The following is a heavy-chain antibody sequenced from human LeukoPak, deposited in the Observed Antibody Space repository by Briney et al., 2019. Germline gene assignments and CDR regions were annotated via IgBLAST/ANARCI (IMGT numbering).Heavy chain of an antibody. CDR1: GFSFSDYY. Sequence: PGGSLKLSCAASGFSFSDYYMSWIRQAPGKGLEWFSHISGSGNPKFYADSVKGRFTISRDNAKNSLYLQMNSLRAEDTAVYYCARSSHMRNQRGGWLDPWGQGTLVSVPA. D-gene: IGHD1-14*01. CDR3: ARSSHMRNQRGGWLDP. CDR2: ISGSGNPK. J-gene: IGHJ5*02. V-gene: IGHV3-11*01.